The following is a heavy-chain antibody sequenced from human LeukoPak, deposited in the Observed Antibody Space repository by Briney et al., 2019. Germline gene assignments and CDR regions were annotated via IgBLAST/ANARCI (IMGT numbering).Heavy chain of an antibody. J-gene: IGHJ4*02. CDR2: INHSGST. D-gene: IGHD3-10*01. CDR3: AAEYYYGSGSYEQFDY. V-gene: IGHV4-34*08. CDR1: GFTFSDYY. Sequence: GSLRLSCAASGFTFSDYYMSWIRQPPGKGLEWIGEINHSGSTNYNPSLKSRVTISVDTSKNQFSLKLSSVTAADTAVYYCAAEYYYGSGSYEQFDYWGQGTLVTVSS.